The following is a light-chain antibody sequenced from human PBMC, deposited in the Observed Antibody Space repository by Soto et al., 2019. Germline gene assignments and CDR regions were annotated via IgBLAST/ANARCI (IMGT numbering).Light chain of an antibody. CDR2: GAS. V-gene: IGKV3-15*01. CDR1: QSLSSN. Sequence: DTVMTQSPATLSVSPGERATVSSTASQSLSSNLAWYQQKPGQAPRLLIIGASERVTGIPARFSGRGSGTEFTLSISSLQSDGFAVYYCQQYNTWPWTFGQGTKVEIK. CDR3: QQYNTWPWT. J-gene: IGKJ1*01.